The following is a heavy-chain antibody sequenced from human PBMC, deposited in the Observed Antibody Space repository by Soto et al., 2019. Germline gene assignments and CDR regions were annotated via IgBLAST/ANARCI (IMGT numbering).Heavy chain of an antibody. J-gene: IGHJ2*01. CDR1: GGTFSSYA. D-gene: IGHD2-2*01. CDR2: IIPIFGTA. Sequence: SVKVSCKASGGTFSSYAISWVRQAPGQGLEWMGGIIPIFGTANYAQKFQGRVTITADESTSTAYMELSSLRSEDTAVYYCARSYCSSTSCYESGWYFDLWGRGTLVTVSS. CDR3: ARSYCSSTSCYESGWYFDL. V-gene: IGHV1-69*13.